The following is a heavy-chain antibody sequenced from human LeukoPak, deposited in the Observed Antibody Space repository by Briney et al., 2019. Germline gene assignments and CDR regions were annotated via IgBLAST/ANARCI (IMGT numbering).Heavy chain of an antibody. V-gene: IGHV1-69*05. CDR1: GGTFSSYA. J-gene: IGHJ4*02. Sequence: GSSVKVSCKASGGTFSSYAISWVRQAPGQGLEWIGRIIPIFGAANYAQKFQGRVTITTDESTSTAYMELSSLRSEDTAVYYCASHYDSSGYRFDYWGQGTLVTVSS. D-gene: IGHD3-22*01. CDR2: IIPIFGAA. CDR3: ASHYDSSGYRFDY.